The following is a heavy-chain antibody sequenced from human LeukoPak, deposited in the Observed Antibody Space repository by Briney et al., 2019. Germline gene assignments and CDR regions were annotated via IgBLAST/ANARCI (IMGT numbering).Heavy chain of an antibody. CDR2: TYYRSKWYN. CDR3: ARAQEMATIGYYYYYMDV. J-gene: IGHJ6*03. CDR1: GDSVSSNSAA. V-gene: IGHV6-1*01. Sequence: SQTLSLTCAISGDSVSSNSAAWNWIRQSPSRGLEWLGRTYYRSKWYNDYAVSVKSRITINPDTSKNQFSLQLNSVTPEDTAAYYCARAQEMATIGYYYYYMDVWGKGTTVTISS. D-gene: IGHD5-24*01.